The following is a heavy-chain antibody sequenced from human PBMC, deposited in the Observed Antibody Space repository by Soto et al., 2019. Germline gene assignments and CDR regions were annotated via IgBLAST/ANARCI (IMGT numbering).Heavy chain of an antibody. CDR1: GGSISSYY. D-gene: IGHD1-1*01. Sequence: SETLSLTCTVSGGSISSYYWSWIRQPPGKGLEWIGRIYATGTTDYNPSLKSRVMMSVDTSKKQFSLKLRSVTAADTAVYYCVRDGTKTLRDWFDPWGQGISVTVSS. J-gene: IGHJ5*02. CDR3: VRDGTKTLRDWFDP. CDR2: IYATGTT. V-gene: IGHV4-4*07.